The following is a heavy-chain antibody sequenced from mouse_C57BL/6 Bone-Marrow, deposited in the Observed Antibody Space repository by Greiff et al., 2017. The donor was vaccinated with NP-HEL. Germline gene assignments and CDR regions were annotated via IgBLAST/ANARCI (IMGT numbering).Heavy chain of an antibody. CDR3: ARRWDGAY. CDR1: GYTFTDYY. D-gene: IGHD4-1*01. Sequence: EVQLQQSGPELVKPGASVKISCKASGYTFTDYYMNWVKQSHGKSLEWIGDINPNNGGTSYNQKFKGKATLTVDKSSSTAYMELRSLTSEDSAVYYCARRWDGAYWGQGTLVTVSA. J-gene: IGHJ3*01. V-gene: IGHV1-26*01. CDR2: INPNNGGT.